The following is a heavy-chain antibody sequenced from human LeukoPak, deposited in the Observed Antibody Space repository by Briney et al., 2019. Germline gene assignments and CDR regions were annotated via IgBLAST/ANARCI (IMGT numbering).Heavy chain of an antibody. CDR2: MSNDGSRK. D-gene: IGHD3-3*01. V-gene: IGHV3-30*03. J-gene: IGHJ4*02. CDR1: GFTFSRHG. CDR3: ARDRAWNYFDY. Sequence: GRSLRLSCAPSGFTFSRHGMHWVRQAPGKGLEWVAIMSNDGSRKYYGHSVEGRFTISRDNSKNTLYLQMDSLRAEDTAVYYCARDRAWNYFDYWGQGTLVTVSS.